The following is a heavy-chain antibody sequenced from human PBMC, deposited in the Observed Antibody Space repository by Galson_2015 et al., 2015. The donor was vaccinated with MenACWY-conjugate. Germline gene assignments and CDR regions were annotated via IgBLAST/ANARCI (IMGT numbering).Heavy chain of an antibody. Sequence: SLRLSCAASGFTFSTYNMHWVRQAPGKGLEWLSFIASGTGSTIHYKDSVKGRFTISRDNAKNSLYLQMNSLRDEDTALYYCGRDNNWAVDFWGPGTLVTVSS. D-gene: IGHD5-24*01. CDR1: GFTFSTYN. CDR2: IASGTGSTI. V-gene: IGHV3-48*02. CDR3: GRDNNWAVDF. J-gene: IGHJ4*02.